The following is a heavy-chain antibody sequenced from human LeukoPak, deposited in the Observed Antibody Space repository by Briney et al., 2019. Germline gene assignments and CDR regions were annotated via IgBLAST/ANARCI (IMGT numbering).Heavy chain of an antibody. V-gene: IGHV3-30*02. CDR1: GFTFNNYG. CDR2: IRYDGSNK. CDR3: VKRLAAAGTGGY. Sequence: VGSLRLSCAASGFTFNNYGMHWVRQAPGKGLEWVAFIRYDGSNKYYADSVKGRFTISRDNSKNTLYLQMNSLRAEDTAVYYCVKRLAAAGTGGYWGQGTLVTVSS. D-gene: IGHD6-13*01. J-gene: IGHJ4*02.